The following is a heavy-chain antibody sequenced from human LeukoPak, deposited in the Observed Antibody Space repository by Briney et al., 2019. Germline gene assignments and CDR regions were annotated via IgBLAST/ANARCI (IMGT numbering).Heavy chain of an antibody. J-gene: IGHJ4*02. D-gene: IGHD5-12*01. Sequence: ASVKVSCKASGYTFTAYYIHWVRQAPGQGLEWMGWINPNNGGTNYAQKFQGRVTMTRDTSISTAYMDLSRLRSDDTAVYYCATVSGYDYFISYWGQGTLVTVSS. V-gene: IGHV1-2*02. CDR3: ATVSGYDYFISY. CDR2: INPNNGGT. CDR1: GYTFTAYY.